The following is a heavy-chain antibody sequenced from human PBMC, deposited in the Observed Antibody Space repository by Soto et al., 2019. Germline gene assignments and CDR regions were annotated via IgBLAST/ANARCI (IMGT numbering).Heavy chain of an antibody. D-gene: IGHD1-26*01. CDR3: ARDSGKGAYFDY. V-gene: IGHV3-72*01. Sequence: EVQLVESGGGLVQPGGSQRLSCAGSGFTFSDHYVDWVRQAPGKGLEWVGRIRNKANSYTTDYAASVKGRFTISRDDSKDSLYLQMNSLKTEDTAIYYCARDSGKGAYFDYWGHGTLATVSS. J-gene: IGHJ4*01. CDR2: IRNKANSYTT. CDR1: GFTFSDHY.